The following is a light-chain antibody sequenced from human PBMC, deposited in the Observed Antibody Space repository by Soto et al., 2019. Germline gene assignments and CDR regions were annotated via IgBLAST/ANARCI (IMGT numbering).Light chain of an antibody. CDR3: QQYNSYSRT. CDR1: QSISSW. J-gene: IGKJ2*02. Sequence: DIQMTQSPSTLSASVGDRVTITCRASQSISSWLAWYQQKPGKAPKLLIYDASSLESGVSSRFSGSGSGTDFTLTISSLQPDDFATYYCQQYNSYSRTFGQRTKLEIK. CDR2: DAS. V-gene: IGKV1-5*01.